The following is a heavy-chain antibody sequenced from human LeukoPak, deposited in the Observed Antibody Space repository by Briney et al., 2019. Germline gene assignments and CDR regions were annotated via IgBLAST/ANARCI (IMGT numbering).Heavy chain of an antibody. V-gene: IGHV3-74*01. D-gene: IGHD5-12*01. Sequence: PGGSLRLSCAASGFTFSSYWMHWVRQVPGKGLVWVSRINTGGSSTTYADSVKGRFTISRDNAKNTLYLQMDSLRAEDTAVYYCALIVATMGNFDYWGQGTLVTVSS. CDR3: ALIVATMGNFDY. CDR2: INTGGSST. CDR1: GFTFSSYW. J-gene: IGHJ4*02.